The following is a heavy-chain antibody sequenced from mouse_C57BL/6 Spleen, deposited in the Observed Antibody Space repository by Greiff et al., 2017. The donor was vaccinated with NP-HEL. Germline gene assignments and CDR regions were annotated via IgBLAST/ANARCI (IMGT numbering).Heavy chain of an antibody. CDR3: ARAYGSSNYFDY. CDR2: IYPGSGST. D-gene: IGHD1-1*01. CDR1: GYTFTSYW. Sequence: VQLQQPGAELVKPGASVKMSCKASGYTFTSYWITWVKQRPGQGLEWIGDIYPGSGSTNYNEKFKSKATLTVDTSSSTAYMQLSSLTSEDSAVYYCARAYGSSNYFDYWGQGTTLTVSS. J-gene: IGHJ2*01. V-gene: IGHV1-55*01.